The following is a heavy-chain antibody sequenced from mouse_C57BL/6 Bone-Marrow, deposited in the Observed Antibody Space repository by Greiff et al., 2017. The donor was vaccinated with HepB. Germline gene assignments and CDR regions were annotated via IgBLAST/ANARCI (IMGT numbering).Heavy chain of an antibody. CDR3: ARFGDYGGAWFAY. D-gene: IGHD1-1*02. V-gene: IGHV1-55*01. Sequence: VQLQQPGAELVKPGASVKMSCKASGYTFTSYWITWVKQRPGQGLEWIGDIYPGSGSTNYNEKFKSKATLTVDTSSSTAYMQLSSLTSEDSAVYYCARFGDYGGAWFAYWGQGTLVTVSA. CDR2: IYPGSGST. CDR1: GYTFTSYW. J-gene: IGHJ3*01.